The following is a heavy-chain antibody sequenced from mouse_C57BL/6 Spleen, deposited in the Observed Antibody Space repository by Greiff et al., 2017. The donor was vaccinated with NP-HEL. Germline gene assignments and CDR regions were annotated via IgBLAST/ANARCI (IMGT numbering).Heavy chain of an antibody. D-gene: IGHD2-2*01. CDR2: INPNNGGT. Sequence: VQLQQSGPELVKPGASVKISCKASGYTFTDYYMNWVKQSHGKSLEWIGDINPNNGGTSYNQKFKGKATLTVDKSSSTAYMELRSLTSEDSAVYYCARGYYGYVNYWYFDVWGTGTTVTVSS. J-gene: IGHJ1*03. V-gene: IGHV1-26*01. CDR3: ARGYYGYVNYWYFDV. CDR1: GYTFTDYY.